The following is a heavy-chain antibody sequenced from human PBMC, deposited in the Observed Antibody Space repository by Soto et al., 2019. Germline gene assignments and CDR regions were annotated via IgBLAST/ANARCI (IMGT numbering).Heavy chain of an antibody. D-gene: IGHD1-1*01. J-gene: IGHJ6*03. Sequence: PSDTLSLTCTVSGGSISSYYWSWILQPPGKGLEWIGYIYYSGSTNYNPSLKSRVTISVDTSKNQFSLKLSSVTAADTAVYYCARLQTGTTPGYYYYYMDVWGKGTTVTVSS. CDR2: IYYSGST. V-gene: IGHV4-59*01. CDR1: GGSISSYY. CDR3: ARLQTGTTPGYYYYYMDV.